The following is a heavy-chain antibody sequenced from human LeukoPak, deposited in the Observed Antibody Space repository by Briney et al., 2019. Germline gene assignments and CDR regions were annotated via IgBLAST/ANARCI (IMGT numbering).Heavy chain of an antibody. CDR2: INPNNGDS. V-gene: IGHV1-8*03. CDR3: ARTTSFTASGYDS. Sequence: ASVKVSCKSSGYTFINYHINWVRQATGQGFEWIGWINPNNGDSGYAQNFQGRVTITRDTSISTAYMELGSLTSEDTAVYFCARTTSFTASGYDSWGQGTLVTVSS. CDR1: GYTFINYH. J-gene: IGHJ4*02. D-gene: IGHD6-25*01.